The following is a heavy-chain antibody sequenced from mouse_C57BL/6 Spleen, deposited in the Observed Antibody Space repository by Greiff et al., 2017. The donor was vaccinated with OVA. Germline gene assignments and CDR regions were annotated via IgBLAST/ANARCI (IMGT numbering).Heavy chain of an antibody. D-gene: IGHD2-4*01. CDR1: GFTFSSYT. CDR3: ARSYDYDVGFAY. J-gene: IGHJ3*01. V-gene: IGHV5-9*01. Sequence: EVLLVESGGGLVKPGGSLKLSCAASGFTFSSYTMSWVRQTPGKRLEWVATISGGGGNTYYPDSVKGRFTISRDNAKYTLYLQMSSLRSEDTALYYCARSYDYDVGFAYWGQGTLVTVSA. CDR2: ISGGGGNT.